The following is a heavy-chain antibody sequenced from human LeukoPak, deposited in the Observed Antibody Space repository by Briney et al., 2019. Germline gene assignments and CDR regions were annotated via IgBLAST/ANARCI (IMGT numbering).Heavy chain of an antibody. J-gene: IGHJ6*02. V-gene: IGHV1-69*13. Sequence: ASVKVSCKASGGTFSSYAISWVRQAPGQGLEWMGGLIPIFGTANYAQKFQGRVTITADESTSTAYMELSSLRSEDTAVYYCARTLDIVVVPAATVDGMDVWGQGTTVTVSS. CDR1: GGTFSSYA. CDR3: ARTLDIVVVPAATVDGMDV. CDR2: LIPIFGTA. D-gene: IGHD2-2*01.